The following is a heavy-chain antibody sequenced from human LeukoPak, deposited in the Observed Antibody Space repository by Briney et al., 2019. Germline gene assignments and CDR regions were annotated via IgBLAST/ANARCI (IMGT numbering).Heavy chain of an antibody. CDR1: EFTFSSYN. D-gene: IGHD1-26*01. V-gene: IGHV3-23*01. Sequence: PGGSLRLSCVASEFTFSSYNMNWVRQAPGKGLEWVSTISGSGGNTYYADSVKGRFTISRDNSKTTLYLQMISLRAEDTALYYCARGSIVGAWYFDYWGQGSLVTVTS. J-gene: IGHJ4*02. CDR2: ISGSGGNT. CDR3: ARGSIVGAWYFDY.